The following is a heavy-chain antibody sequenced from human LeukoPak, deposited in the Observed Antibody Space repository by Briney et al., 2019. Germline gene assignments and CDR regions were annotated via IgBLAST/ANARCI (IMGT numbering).Heavy chain of an antibody. V-gene: IGHV3-53*01. J-gene: IGHJ4*02. CDR1: GFTVSSNY. Sequence: GGSLRLSCVASGFTVSSNYMSWVRQAPGKGLEWVLAIFSGGSTFYADSVTGRFTISRDNSKNTVYLEMNSLRAEDTAVYYCARDLKTSGWYGDFDYWGQGTLVTVSS. CDR3: ARDLKTSGWYGDFDY. D-gene: IGHD6-19*01. CDR2: IFSGGST.